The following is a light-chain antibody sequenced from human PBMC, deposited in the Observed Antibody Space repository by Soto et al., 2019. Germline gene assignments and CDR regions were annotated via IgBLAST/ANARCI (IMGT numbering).Light chain of an antibody. Sequence: SVLTQPSSLSVAAGQWITISCPGTSSDVGGYNYVSWYQQHPGKAPKLMIYEVSNRPSGVSNRFSGSKSGNTASLTISGLQAEDEADYYCSSYTSSSTYVFGNGTKGNGL. CDR1: SSDVGGYNY. J-gene: IGLJ1*01. CDR2: EVS. V-gene: IGLV2-14*01. CDR3: SSYTSSSTYV.